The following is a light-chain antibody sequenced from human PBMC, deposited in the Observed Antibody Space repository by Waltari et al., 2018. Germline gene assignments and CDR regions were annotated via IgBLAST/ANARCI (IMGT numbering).Light chain of an antibody. CDR3: QVWDTRSDHLI. CDR2: DNS. Sequence: SYVLTQPPSVSVAPGKTARITCGGNDIGTNSVHWYQQEPGQAPVLVVHDNSDRPPGIPDRFSGSNSGDTATLTISRVEAGDEADCYCQVWDTRSDHLIFGGGTKLTVL. V-gene: IGLV3-21*03. J-gene: IGLJ2*01. CDR1: DIGTNS.